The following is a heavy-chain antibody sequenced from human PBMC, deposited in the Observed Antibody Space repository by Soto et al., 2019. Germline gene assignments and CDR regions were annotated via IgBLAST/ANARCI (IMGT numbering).Heavy chain of an antibody. J-gene: IGHJ6*02. CDR1: GGTFSSYT. D-gene: IGHD1-26*01. Sequence: QVQLVQSGAEVKKPGSSVKVSCKASGGTFSSYTISWVRQAPGQGLEWMGRIIPILGIANYAQKFQGRVTITADXXTXTXXMELSSLRSEDTAVYYCARARGIVGATRDYYGMDVWGQGTTVTVSS. V-gene: IGHV1-69*02. CDR2: IIPILGIA. CDR3: ARARGIVGATRDYYGMDV.